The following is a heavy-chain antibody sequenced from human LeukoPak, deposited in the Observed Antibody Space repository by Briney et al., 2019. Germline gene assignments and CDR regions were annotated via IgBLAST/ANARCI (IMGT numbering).Heavy chain of an antibody. CDR1: GGTFSSYA. D-gene: IGHD3-16*02. J-gene: IGHJ4*02. CDR2: IIPILGIA. CDR3: AREVMITFGGVIVAYYFDY. V-gene: IGHV1-69*04. Sequence: SVKVSCKASGGTFSSYAISWVRQAPGQGLEWMGRIIPILGIANYAQKFQGRVTITADKSTSTAYMELSSLRSEDTAVYYCAREVMITFGGVIVAYYFDYWGQGTLVTVSS.